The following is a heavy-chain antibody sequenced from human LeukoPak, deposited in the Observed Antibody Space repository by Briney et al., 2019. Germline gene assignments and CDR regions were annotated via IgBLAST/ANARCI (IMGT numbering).Heavy chain of an antibody. CDR1: GYTFISYG. D-gene: IGHD2-2*01. CDR2: INTYNGNT. CDR3: ASTGYCIGSSCGYYFDY. V-gene: IGHV1-18*01. J-gene: IGHJ4*02. Sequence: GASVKVSCKASGYTFISYGISWVRQAPGQGLEWMGWINTYNGNTHYPQKLQGRVTMTRDTSTSTAYMELRSLGSDDTAVYFCASTGYCIGSSCGYYFDYWGQGTLVTVFS.